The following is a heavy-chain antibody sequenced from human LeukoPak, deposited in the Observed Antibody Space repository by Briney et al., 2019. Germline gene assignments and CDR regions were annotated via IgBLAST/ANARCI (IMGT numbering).Heavy chain of an antibody. CDR3: AAMVRGAPIDY. CDR2: INHNGST. CDR1: GGSLSGYY. D-gene: IGHD3-10*01. J-gene: IGHJ4*02. Sequence: PSETLSLTCAVSGGSLSGYYWTWIRQPPGKGLEWIGEINHNGSTNYNPSLKSRVTISVDTSRKQFFLRLSSVTAADTAMYYCAAMVRGAPIDYWGQGTLVTVSS. V-gene: IGHV4-34*01.